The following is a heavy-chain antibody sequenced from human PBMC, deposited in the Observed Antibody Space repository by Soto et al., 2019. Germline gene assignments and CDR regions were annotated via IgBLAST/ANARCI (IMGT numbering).Heavy chain of an antibody. D-gene: IGHD1-26*01. J-gene: IGHJ6*02. CDR2: ISGSGDST. CDR3: ASGRGRYFYYGIDV. Sequence: GGSLRLSCAASGFTFSSYAMTWVRQAPGKGLEWVSAISGSGDSTYYTDSVKGRFSISRDNSKNTLYLQMNSLRAEDTAVYYCASGRGRYFYYGIDVWGQGTTVTVSS. V-gene: IGHV3-23*01. CDR1: GFTFSSYA.